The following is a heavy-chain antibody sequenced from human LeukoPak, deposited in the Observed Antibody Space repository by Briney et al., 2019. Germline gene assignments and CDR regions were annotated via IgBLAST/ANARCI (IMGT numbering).Heavy chain of an antibody. CDR2: IIPIFGTA. CDR3: AREPDGFPLTSRSYYYYGMDV. J-gene: IGHJ6*04. V-gene: IGHV1-69*06. D-gene: IGHD5-24*01. CDR1: GGTFSSYA. Sequence: ASVKVSCKASGGTFSSYAISWVRQAPGQGLEWMGGIIPIFGTANYAQKFQGRVTITADKSTSTAYMALSSLRSEDTAVYYCAREPDGFPLTSRSYYYYGMDVWGKGTTVTVSS.